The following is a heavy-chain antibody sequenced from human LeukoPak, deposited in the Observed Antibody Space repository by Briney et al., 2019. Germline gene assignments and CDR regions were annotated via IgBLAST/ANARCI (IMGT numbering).Heavy chain of an antibody. V-gene: IGHV4-4*09. CDR3: ARHGADTAMGFDY. J-gene: IGHJ4*02. CDR2: IYTSGST. D-gene: IGHD5-18*01. CDR1: GGSISSYY. Sequence: SETLSLTCTVSGGSISSYYWSWIRQPPGKGLEWIGYIYTSGSTNYNPSLKSRVTISVDTSKNQFSLKLSSVTAADTAVYYCARHGADTAMGFDYWGQGTLVTVSS.